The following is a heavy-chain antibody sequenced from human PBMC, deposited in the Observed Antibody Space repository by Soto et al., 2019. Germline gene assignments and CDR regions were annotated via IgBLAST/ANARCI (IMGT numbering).Heavy chain of an antibody. J-gene: IGHJ5*02. D-gene: IGHD3-10*01. CDR3: AKDSSISGSYYDCFDP. CDR1: GFTFSSYG. CDR2: ISYDGSNK. V-gene: IGHV3-30*18. Sequence: PWGSLRLSCAASGFTFSSYGMHWVRQAPGKGLEWVAVISYDGSNKYYADSVKGRFTISRDNSKNTLYLQMNSLRAEDTAVYYCAKDSSISGSYYDCFDPWGQETLVTVSS.